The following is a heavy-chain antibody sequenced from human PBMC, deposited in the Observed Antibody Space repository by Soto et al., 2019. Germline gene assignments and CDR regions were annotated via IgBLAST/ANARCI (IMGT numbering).Heavy chain of an antibody. Sequence: QVQLVESGGGVVQPGRSLRLSCAASGFTFSSYAMHWVRQAPGKGLEWVTVISYDGSNKYDADSVKGRFTISRDNSKNMLYLQTNGLSAAETAVYYCARAPTTVSTAYNVVYWGQGALVTV. CDR3: ARAPTTVSTAYNVVY. CDR1: GFTFSSYA. J-gene: IGHJ4*02. CDR2: ISYDGSNK. D-gene: IGHD4-17*01. V-gene: IGHV3-30-3*01.